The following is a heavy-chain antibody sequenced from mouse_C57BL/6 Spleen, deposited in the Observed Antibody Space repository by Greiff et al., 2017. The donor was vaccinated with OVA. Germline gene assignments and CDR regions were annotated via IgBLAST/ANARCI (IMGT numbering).Heavy chain of an antibody. CDR2: IYPGDGDT. V-gene: IGHV1-82*01. J-gene: IGHJ3*01. CDR3: ARSYDYDEGFAY. CDR1: GYAFSSSW. D-gene: IGHD2-4*01. Sequence: LVKPGASVKISCKASGYAFSSSWMNWVKQRPGKGLEWIGRIYPGDGDTNYNGKFKGKATLTADKSSSTAYMQLSSLTSEDSAVYFCARSYDYDEGFAYWGQGTLVTVSA.